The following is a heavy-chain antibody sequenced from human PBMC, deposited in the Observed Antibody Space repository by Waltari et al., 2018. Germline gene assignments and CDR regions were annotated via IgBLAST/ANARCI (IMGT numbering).Heavy chain of an antibody. V-gene: IGHV4-59*01. D-gene: IGHD3-10*01. Sequence: QVQLQESGPGLVKPSETLSLTCTVSGGSISSYYWSWIRQPPGKGLEWIGYIYYSGRTNYNPSLKSRVTISVDTSKNQFSLKLSSVTAADTAVYYCARDYYGSGSYYKAGAFDIWGQGTMVTVSS. J-gene: IGHJ3*02. CDR3: ARDYYGSGSYYKAGAFDI. CDR2: IYYSGRT. CDR1: GGSISSYY.